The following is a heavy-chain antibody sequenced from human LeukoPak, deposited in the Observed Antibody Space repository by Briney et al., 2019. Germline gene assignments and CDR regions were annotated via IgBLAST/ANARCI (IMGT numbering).Heavy chain of an antibody. CDR2: ITSTSSYI. D-gene: IGHD1-26*01. CDR3: ARDPYSGSYGDYYYYYMDV. CDR1: GFTFSSYA. V-gene: IGHV3-21*01. J-gene: IGHJ6*03. Sequence: PGGSLRLSCAASGFTFSSYAMSWVRQAPGKGLEWVSSITSTSSYIYYADSVKGRFTISRDNAENSLYLQMNSLRAEDTAVYYCARDPYSGSYGDYYYYYMDVWGKGTTVTISS.